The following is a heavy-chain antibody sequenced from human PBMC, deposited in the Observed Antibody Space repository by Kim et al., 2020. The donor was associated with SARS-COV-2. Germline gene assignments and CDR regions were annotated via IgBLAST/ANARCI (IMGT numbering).Heavy chain of an antibody. Sequence: SETLSLTCAVYGGSFSGYYWSWIRQPPGKGLEWIGEINHSGSTNYNPSLKSRVTISVDTSKNQFSLKLSSVTAADTAVYYCARGGRLWVVPAAIENWFDPWGQGTLVTVSS. J-gene: IGHJ5*02. V-gene: IGHV4-34*01. CDR2: INHSGST. CDR3: ARGGRLWVVPAAIENWFDP. CDR1: GGSFSGYY. D-gene: IGHD2-2*02.